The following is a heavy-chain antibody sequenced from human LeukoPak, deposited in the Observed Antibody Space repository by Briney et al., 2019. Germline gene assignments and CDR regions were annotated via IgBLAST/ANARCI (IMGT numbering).Heavy chain of an antibody. CDR2: ISSSNSYI. Sequence: GGSLRLSCAASGFTFSSYSMNWVRQAPGKGLEWVSSISSSNSYIYYADSVKGRFTISRDNAKNSLYLQMNSLRAEDTAVYYCASTRGYSYGLFDYWGQGTLVTVSS. D-gene: IGHD5-18*01. CDR3: ASTRGYSYGLFDY. J-gene: IGHJ4*02. V-gene: IGHV3-21*01. CDR1: GFTFSSYS.